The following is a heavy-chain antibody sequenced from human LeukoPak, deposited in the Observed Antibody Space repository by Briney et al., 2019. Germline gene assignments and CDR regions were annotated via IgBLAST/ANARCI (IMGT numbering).Heavy chain of an antibody. CDR1: GGTFSSYA. J-gene: IGHJ6*02. CDR3: ARDRDCSSTSCYTRYIQEGADYYYYGMDV. Sequence: SVKVSCKASGGTFSSYAISWVRQAPGQGLEWMGRIIPIFGIANYAQKFQGRVTVTADKSTSTAYMELSSLRSEDTAVYYCARDRDCSSTSCYTRYIQEGADYYYYGMDVWGQGTTVTVSS. D-gene: IGHD2-2*02. V-gene: IGHV1-69*04. CDR2: IIPIFGIA.